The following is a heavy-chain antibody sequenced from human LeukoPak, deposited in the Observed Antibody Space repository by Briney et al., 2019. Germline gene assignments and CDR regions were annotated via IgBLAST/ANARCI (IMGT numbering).Heavy chain of an antibody. Sequence: SETLSLTCTVSGGSISSSSYYWGWIRQPPGKGLEWIGSIYYSGSTYYNPSLKSRVTISVDTSKNQFSLKLSSVTAADTAVYYCARPANSGWHPNWFDPWGQGTLVTVSS. CDR1: GGSISSSSYY. V-gene: IGHV4-39*01. J-gene: IGHJ5*02. D-gene: IGHD6-19*01. CDR2: IYYSGST. CDR3: ARPANSGWHPNWFDP.